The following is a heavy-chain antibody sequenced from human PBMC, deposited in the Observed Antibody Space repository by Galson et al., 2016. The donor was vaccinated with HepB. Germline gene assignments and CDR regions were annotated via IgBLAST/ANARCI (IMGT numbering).Heavy chain of an antibody. D-gene: IGHD1-26*01. CDR2: IRSTPFGGTT. Sequence: SLRLSCATSGFTFGDYAMSWFRQAPGKGLEWVGFIRSTPFGGTTDYAASVRGRFSISRDDSKSIAYLQMNSLKTEDTALYYCSRDPGVVGAFYYFDYWGQGTLVTVSS. V-gene: IGHV3-49*03. J-gene: IGHJ4*02. CDR3: SRDPGVVGAFYYFDY. CDR1: GFTFGDYA.